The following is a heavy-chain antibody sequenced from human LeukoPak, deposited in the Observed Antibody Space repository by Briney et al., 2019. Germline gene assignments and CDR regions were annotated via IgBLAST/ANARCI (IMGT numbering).Heavy chain of an antibody. Sequence: GESLKISCRAAGYPFTSYRVAWVRQMPGKGLEWMGIIYPGDSESIYSPSFQGQVTISADKSISTAYLEWSGLKASDTAMYYCVRTVDNSGFYYDYFYAMDVWGQGTLVTVSS. V-gene: IGHV5-51*01. CDR3: VRTVDNSGFYYDYFYAMDV. CDR2: IYPGDSES. J-gene: IGHJ6*02. CDR1: GYPFTSYR. D-gene: IGHD3-22*01.